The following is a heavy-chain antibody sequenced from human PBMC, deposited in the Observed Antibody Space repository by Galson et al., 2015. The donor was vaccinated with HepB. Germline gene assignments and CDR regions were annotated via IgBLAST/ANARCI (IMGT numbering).Heavy chain of an antibody. CDR2: ISYDGSNK. V-gene: IGHV3-30*04. CDR3: ARDPLGPVTSYSSGWYAGPRGYFDY. D-gene: IGHD6-19*01. J-gene: IGHJ4*02. CDR1: GFTFSSYA. Sequence: SLRLSCAASGFTFSSYAMHWVRQAPGKGLEWVAVISYDGSNKYYADSVKGRFTISRDNSKNTLYLQMNSLRAEDTAVYYCARDPLGPVTSYSSGWYAGPRGYFDYWGQGTLVTVSS.